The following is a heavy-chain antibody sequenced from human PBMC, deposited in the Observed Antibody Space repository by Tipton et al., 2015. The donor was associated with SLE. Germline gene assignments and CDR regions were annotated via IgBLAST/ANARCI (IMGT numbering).Heavy chain of an antibody. D-gene: IGHD1-26*01. CDR1: GFTFSSYA. J-gene: IGHJ4*02. Sequence: GSLRLSCAASGFTFSSYAMSWVRQAPGKGLEWVSAISGSGGSTYYADSVKGRFTISRDNAKNSLYLQMNSLRAEDTAVYYCARDHHLSFGSLENWGQGTLVTVSS. V-gene: IGHV3-23*01. CDR3: ARDHHLSFGSLEN. CDR2: ISGSGGST.